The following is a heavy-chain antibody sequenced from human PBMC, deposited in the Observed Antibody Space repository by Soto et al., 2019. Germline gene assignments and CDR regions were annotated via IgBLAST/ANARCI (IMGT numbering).Heavy chain of an antibody. CDR3: AREEGYYDFWSGYYAPYYYYGMDV. V-gene: IGHV1-18*04. D-gene: IGHD3-3*01. CDR2: ISAYNGNT. CDR1: GYTFTSYG. Sequence: ASVKVCCKASGYTFTSYGISWVRQAPGQGLEWMGWISAYNGNTNYAQKLQGRVTMTTDTSTSTAYMELRSLRSDDTAVYYCAREEGYYDFWSGYYAPYYYYGMDVWG. J-gene: IGHJ6*02.